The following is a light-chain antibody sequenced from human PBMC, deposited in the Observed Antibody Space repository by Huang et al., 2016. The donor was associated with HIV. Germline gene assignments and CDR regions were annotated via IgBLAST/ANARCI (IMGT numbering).Light chain of an antibody. Sequence: DIVMTQTPLSLSVTPGQPASLSCKSRQSLLHSDGKTYLYWYLQKPGQSPQLLIYEVSSRVSGVPDRFSGSGSGTDFTLKISRVEAEDVGVYYCMQGIHSWTFGQGTKVEIK. CDR2: EVS. CDR1: QSLLHSDGKTY. V-gene: IGKV2-29*02. CDR3: MQGIHSWT. J-gene: IGKJ1*01.